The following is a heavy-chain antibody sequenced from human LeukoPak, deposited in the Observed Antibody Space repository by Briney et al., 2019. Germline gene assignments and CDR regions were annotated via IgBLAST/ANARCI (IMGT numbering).Heavy chain of an antibody. CDR2: IYYSGST. CDR1: GGSISSSSYY. CDR3: ARVMTTASRSYYYMDV. J-gene: IGHJ6*03. Sequence: SETLSLTCTVSGGSISSSSYYWGWIRQPPGKGLEWIGSIYYSGSTNYNPSLKSRVTISVDTSKNQFSLKLSSVTAADTAVYYCARVMTTASRSYYYMDVWGKGTTVTVSS. V-gene: IGHV4-39*07. D-gene: IGHD4-17*01.